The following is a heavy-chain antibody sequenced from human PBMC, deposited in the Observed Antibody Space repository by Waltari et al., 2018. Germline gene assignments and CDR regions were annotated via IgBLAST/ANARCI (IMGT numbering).Heavy chain of an antibody. CDR3: ARDRNPTMIVVVIIGDFDY. CDR2: INPNSGGT. D-gene: IGHD3-22*01. Sequence: QVQLVQSGAEVKKPGASVKVSCKASGYTFTGYYMHWVRPAPGQGLEWMGRINPNSGGTNYAQKFQGRVTMTRDTSISTAYMELSRMRSDDTAVYYWARDRNPTMIVVVIIGDFDYWGQGTLVTVSS. CDR1: GYTFTGYY. J-gene: IGHJ4*02. V-gene: IGHV1-2*06.